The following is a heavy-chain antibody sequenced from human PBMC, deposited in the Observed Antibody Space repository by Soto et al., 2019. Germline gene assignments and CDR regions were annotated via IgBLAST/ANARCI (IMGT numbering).Heavy chain of an antibody. Sequence: PSETMSITCTVSGGSISSYYWSWIRQPPGKGLEWIGYIYYSGSTNYNPSLKSRVTISVDTSKNQFSLKLSSVTAADTDVYYCARGGGTDFDYWGQGTLVTVSS. D-gene: IGHD1-1*01. CDR1: GGSISSYY. J-gene: IGHJ4*02. CDR3: ARGGGTDFDY. V-gene: IGHV4-59*01. CDR2: IYYSGST.